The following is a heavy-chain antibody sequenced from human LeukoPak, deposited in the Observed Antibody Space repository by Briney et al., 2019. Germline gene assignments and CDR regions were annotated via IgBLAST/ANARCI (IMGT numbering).Heavy chain of an antibody. D-gene: IGHD5-24*01. CDR1: GFTFSDYY. J-gene: IGHJ4*02. Sequence: PGGSLRLSCAASGFTFSDYYMSWIRQAPGKGLEWVSYISSSSSYTNYADSVKGRFTISRDNAKNSLYLQMNSLRAEDTAVYYCARAPRPERWLQLLFDYWGQGTLVTVSS. V-gene: IGHV3-11*06. CDR3: ARAPRPERWLQLLFDY. CDR2: ISSSSSYT.